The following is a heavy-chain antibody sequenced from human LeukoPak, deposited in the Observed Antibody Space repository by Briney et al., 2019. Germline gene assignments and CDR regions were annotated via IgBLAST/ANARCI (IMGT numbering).Heavy chain of an antibody. Sequence: GASVKVSCKASGYTFTSYAMHWVRQAPGQRLEWMGWINAGNGNTKYSQEFQGRVTITRDTSASTAYMELSSLRSEDTAVYYCARATENDYYDSSGYYRGAFDIWGQGTMVTVSS. CDR2: INAGNGNT. V-gene: IGHV1-3*03. CDR3: ARATENDYYDSSGYYRGAFDI. J-gene: IGHJ3*02. D-gene: IGHD3-22*01. CDR1: GYTFTSYA.